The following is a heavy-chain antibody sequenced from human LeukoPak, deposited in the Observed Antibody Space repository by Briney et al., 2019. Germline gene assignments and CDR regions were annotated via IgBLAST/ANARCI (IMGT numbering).Heavy chain of an antibody. Sequence: SETLSLTCTVSGDSIRNYYWSWIRQPAGKGLEWIGRIYTSGRTNYNPPLKSRVTMSVDTSKNQFSLKLSSVTAADTAVYYCARVSLVRGAPDYYFDYWGQGTLVTVSS. CDR2: IYTSGRT. J-gene: IGHJ4*02. V-gene: IGHV4-4*07. D-gene: IGHD3-10*01. CDR3: ARVSLVRGAPDYYFDY. CDR1: GDSIRNYY.